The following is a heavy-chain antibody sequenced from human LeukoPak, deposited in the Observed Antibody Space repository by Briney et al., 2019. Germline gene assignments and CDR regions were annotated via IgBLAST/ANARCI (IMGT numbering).Heavy chain of an antibody. D-gene: IGHD2-15*01. V-gene: IGHV3-13*01. CDR3: ATFPKAATPADGDY. J-gene: IGHJ4*02. Sequence: QTGGSLRLSCAASGFTFSSYDMHWVRQATGKGLEWVSAIGTAGDTYYPGSVKGRFTISRENAKNSLYLQMNSLRAGDTAVYYCATFPKAATPADGDYWGQGTLVTVSS. CDR2: IGTAGDT. CDR1: GFTFSSYD.